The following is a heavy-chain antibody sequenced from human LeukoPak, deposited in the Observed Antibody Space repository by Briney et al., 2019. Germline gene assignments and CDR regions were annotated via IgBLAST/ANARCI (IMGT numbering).Heavy chain of an antibody. CDR3: ARVLGIAARPGYYYYGMDV. CDR1: GGSIRSSYYY. CDR2: IYDSGST. J-gene: IGHJ6*02. D-gene: IGHD6-6*01. Sequence: SETLSLTCTVSGGSIRSSYYYWGWIRQPPGKGLEWIGSIYDSGSTYYNPSLKSRVTISVDTSKNQFSLKLSSVTAADTAVYYCARVLGIAARPGYYYYGMDVWGQGTMVTVSS. V-gene: IGHV4-39*07.